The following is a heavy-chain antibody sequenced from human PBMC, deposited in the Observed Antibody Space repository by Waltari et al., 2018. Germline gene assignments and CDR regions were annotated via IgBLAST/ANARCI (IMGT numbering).Heavy chain of an antibody. CDR2: IYSGGST. V-gene: IGHV3-23*03. J-gene: IGHJ4*02. Sequence: EVQLLESGGGLVQPGGSLRLSCAASGFTFSSYAMSWVRQAPGKGLEWVSVIYSGGSTYYADSVKGRFTISRDNSKNTLYLQMNSLRAEDTAVYYCASQPPYSSSSGVRAYFDYWGQGTLVTVSS. CDR3: ASQPPYSSSSGVRAYFDY. CDR1: GFTFSSYA. D-gene: IGHD6-6*01.